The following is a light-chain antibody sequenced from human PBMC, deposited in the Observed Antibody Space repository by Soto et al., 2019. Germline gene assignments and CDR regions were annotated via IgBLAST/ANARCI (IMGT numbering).Light chain of an antibody. V-gene: IGKV3-20*01. CDR3: QQYVTYPLT. Sequence: IVLTQSPGTLSLSPGERATLSCRASQSVNNNFLAWYQQKPGQAPRLLIYGASSKATGIQDRFSGSGAGTDFTVTINRLHPEDFAVYYWQQYVTYPLTFGGGTKVEIK. CDR2: GAS. J-gene: IGKJ4*01. CDR1: QSVNNNF.